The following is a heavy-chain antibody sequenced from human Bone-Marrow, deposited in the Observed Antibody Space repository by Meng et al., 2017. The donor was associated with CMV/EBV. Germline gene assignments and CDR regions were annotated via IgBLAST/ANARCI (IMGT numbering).Heavy chain of an antibody. CDR2: ISSSSSYI. Sequence: GESLKISCAASGFTFSSYSMNWVRQAPGKGLEWVSSISSSSSYIYYADSVKGRFTISRDNAKNSLYLQMNSLRAEDTAVYYCARDDYKTSPSMDVWGPGTTVTVSS. CDR1: GFTFSSYS. CDR3: ARDDYKTSPSMDV. J-gene: IGHJ6*02. V-gene: IGHV3-21*01. D-gene: IGHD4-11*01.